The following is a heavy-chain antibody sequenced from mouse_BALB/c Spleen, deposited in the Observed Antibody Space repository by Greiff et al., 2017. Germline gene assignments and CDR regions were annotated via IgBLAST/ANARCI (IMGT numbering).Heavy chain of an antibody. V-gene: IGHV14-3*02. D-gene: IGHD1-1*01. CDR3: ADGNYYFDY. J-gene: IGHJ2*01. CDR2: IDPANGNT. CDR1: GFNIKDTY. Sequence: EVKVVESGAELVKPGASVKLSCTASGFNIKDTYMHWVKQRPEQGLEWIGRIDPANGNTKYDPKFQGKATITADTSSNTAYLQLSSLTSEDTAVYYCADGNYYFDYWGQGTTLTVSS.